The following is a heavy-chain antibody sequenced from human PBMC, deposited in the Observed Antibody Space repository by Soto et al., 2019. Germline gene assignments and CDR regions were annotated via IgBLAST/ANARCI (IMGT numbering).Heavy chain of an antibody. D-gene: IGHD6-13*01. CDR2: IIPILGIA. CDR3: ARPDSSSWPFDFDY. V-gene: IGHV1-69*02. J-gene: IGHJ4*02. CDR1: GGTFSSYT. Sequence: SVKVSCKASGGTFSSYTISWVRQAPGQGLEWMGRIIPILGIANYAQKFQGRVTITADKSTSTAYMELSSLRSEDTAVYYCARPDSSSWPFDFDYWGQGTLVAVSS.